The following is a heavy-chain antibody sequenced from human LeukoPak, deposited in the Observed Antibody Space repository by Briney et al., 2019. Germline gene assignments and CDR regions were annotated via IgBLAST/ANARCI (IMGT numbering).Heavy chain of an antibody. V-gene: IGHV4-34*01. CDR2: INHSGST. CDR3: ARVSYYGSGNGMDV. Sequence: SETLSLTCAVYGGSFSGYYWSWIRQPPGKGLEWIGEINHSGSTNYNPSLKSRVTISVDTSKNQFSLKLSSVTAADTAVYYCARVSYYGSGNGMDVWGQGTTVTVSS. D-gene: IGHD3-10*01. CDR1: GGSFSGYY. J-gene: IGHJ6*02.